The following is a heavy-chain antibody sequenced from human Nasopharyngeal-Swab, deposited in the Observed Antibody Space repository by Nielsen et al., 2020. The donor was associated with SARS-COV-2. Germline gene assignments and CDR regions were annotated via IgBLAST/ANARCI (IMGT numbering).Heavy chain of an antibody. J-gene: IGHJ6*02. V-gene: IGHV4-34*01. CDR1: GGSFTGFY. CDR2: INHNEKT. Sequence: SETLSLTCSVSGGSFTGFYWNWIRQPPGKGLEWIGEINHNEKTNYNPSLMSRVIMSVDTSKNQFSLKLSSVTAADTAVYYCARGEIAAAGDYYYYYGMDVWGQGTTVTVSS. D-gene: IGHD6-13*01. CDR3: ARGEIAAAGDYYYYYGMDV.